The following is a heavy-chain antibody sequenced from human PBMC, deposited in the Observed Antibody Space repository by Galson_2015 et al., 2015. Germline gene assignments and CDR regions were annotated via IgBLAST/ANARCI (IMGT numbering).Heavy chain of an antibody. CDR1: GGAFSSYA. J-gene: IGHJ4*02. V-gene: IGHV1-69*13. Sequence: SVKVSCKASGGAFSSYAISWVRQAPGQGLEWMGGIIPIFGTANYAQKFQGRVTITADESTSTAYMELSSLRSEDTAVYYCARDRTNYYDSSGYPDYWGQGTLVTVSS. CDR3: ARDRTNYYDSSGYPDY. CDR2: IIPIFGTA. D-gene: IGHD3-22*01.